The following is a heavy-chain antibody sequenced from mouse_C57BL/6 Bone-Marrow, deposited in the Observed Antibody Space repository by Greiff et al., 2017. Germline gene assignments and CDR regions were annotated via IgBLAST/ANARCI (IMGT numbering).Heavy chain of an antibody. CDR3: ARHPTVVPFGF. J-gene: IGHJ2*01. Sequence: EVQGVESGGDLVKPGGSLKLSCAASGFTFSSYGMSWVRQTPDKRLEWVATISIGGGYTYYTDSVKGRFTISIDNAKNTMYLQMSSLKSEDTAMYDCARHPTVVPFGFWGQGTTLTVSS. CDR1: GFTFSSYG. V-gene: IGHV5-6*01. CDR2: ISIGGGYT. D-gene: IGHD1-1*01.